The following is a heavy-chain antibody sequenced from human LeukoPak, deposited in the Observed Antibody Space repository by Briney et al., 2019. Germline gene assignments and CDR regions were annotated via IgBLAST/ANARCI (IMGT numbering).Heavy chain of an antibody. Sequence: GGSLRLSCAASGFTFSSYSMNWVRQAPGKGLEWVSSISSSSSYIYYADSAKGRFTISRDNAKNSLYLQMNSLRAEDTALYYCAKDRVDSSSWRGDFDYWGQGTLVTVSS. J-gene: IGHJ4*02. CDR2: ISSSSSYI. CDR3: AKDRVDSSSWRGDFDY. D-gene: IGHD6-13*01. V-gene: IGHV3-21*04. CDR1: GFTFSSYS.